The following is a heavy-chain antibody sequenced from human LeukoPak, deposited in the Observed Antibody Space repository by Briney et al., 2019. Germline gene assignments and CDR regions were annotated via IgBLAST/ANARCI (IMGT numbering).Heavy chain of an antibody. CDR3: TTEGSLAYSSSWYGDLDAFDI. J-gene: IGHJ3*02. CDR1: GFTFSNAW. V-gene: IGHV3-15*01. D-gene: IGHD6-13*01. Sequence: GGSLRLSCAASGFTFSNAWMSWVRQAPGKGVEWVGRIKSKTDGGTTDYAAPVKGRFTISRDDSKNTLYLQMNSLKTEDTAVYYCTTEGSLAYSSSWYGDLDAFDIWGQGTMVIVSS. CDR2: IKSKTDGGTT.